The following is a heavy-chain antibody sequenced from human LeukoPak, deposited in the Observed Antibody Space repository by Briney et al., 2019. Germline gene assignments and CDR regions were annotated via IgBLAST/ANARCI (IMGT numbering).Heavy chain of an antibody. J-gene: IGHJ3*02. V-gene: IGHV3-7*01. CDR3: ARGGSRTCSTCYPDASDI. Sequence: TGGSLRLSCAASEFMFSEYWMNWVRQAPGKGLEWLAIINQDGSEKYSVSSVKGRFTISRDNVKNSLYLQLSSLRAEDTAVYYCARGGSRTCSTCYPDASDIWGQGTMVTVSS. CDR1: EFMFSEYW. CDR2: INQDGSEK. D-gene: IGHD2-2*01.